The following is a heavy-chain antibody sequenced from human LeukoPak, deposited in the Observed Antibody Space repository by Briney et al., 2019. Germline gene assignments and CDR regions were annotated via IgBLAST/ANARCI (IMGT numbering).Heavy chain of an antibody. CDR1: GGSISGHY. J-gene: IGHJ3*01. CDR2: IHSSGST. Sequence: SETLSLTCTVSGGSISGHYGSWIRQPPGKRLEWIGYIHSSGSTDYNPSLRSRLTMSVDTSKNQFSLKLDSVTAADTALYYCARGGWSLDFWGQGTMVTVSS. V-gene: IGHV4-59*11. D-gene: IGHD6-19*01. CDR3: ARGGWSLDF.